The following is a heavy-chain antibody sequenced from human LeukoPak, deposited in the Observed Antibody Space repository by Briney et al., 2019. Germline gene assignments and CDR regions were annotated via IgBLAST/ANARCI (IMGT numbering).Heavy chain of an antibody. CDR2: INGDGSST. J-gene: IGHJ5*01. CDR3: ARRYCSSTSCANWFDS. CDR1: GFTFSSYW. V-gene: IGHV3-74*01. D-gene: IGHD2-2*01. Sequence: GGSLRLSCAASGFTFSSYWMHWVRQAPGKGLMWVSRINGDGSSTSYADSVKGRFTISRDNAKNTLYLQMNSLRADDTAVYYCARRYCSSTSCANWFDSWGQGSLVTVSS.